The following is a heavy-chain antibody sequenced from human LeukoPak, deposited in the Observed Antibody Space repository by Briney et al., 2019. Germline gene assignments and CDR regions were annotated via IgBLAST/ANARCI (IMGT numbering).Heavy chain of an antibody. Sequence: ASVKVSCKASGYTFTTYGLSWVRQAPGQGLEWMGWINPNSGGTNYAQKFQGRVTMTRDTSISTAYMELSRLRSDDTAVYYCARVYRQHPGEWGQGTLVTVSS. CDR2: INPNSGGT. D-gene: IGHD3-16*02. J-gene: IGHJ4*02. V-gene: IGHV1-2*02. CDR3: ARVYRQHPGE. CDR1: GYTFTTYG.